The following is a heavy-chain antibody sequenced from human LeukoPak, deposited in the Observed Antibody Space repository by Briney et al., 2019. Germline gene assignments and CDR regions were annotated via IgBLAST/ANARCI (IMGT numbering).Heavy chain of an antibody. J-gene: IGHJ4*02. CDR1: GFTFSSYW. CDR2: IKQDGSEE. CDR3: ARGSSAGASLRHDY. D-gene: IGHD1-26*01. V-gene: IGHV3-7*01. Sequence: GRSLRLSCGASGFTFSSYWMSWVRQAPGKGLEWVANIKQDGSEENFVDSVKGRFTISRDNAKKSLYLQMNSLRAEDTAVYYCARGSSAGASLRHDYWGQGTLVTVSS.